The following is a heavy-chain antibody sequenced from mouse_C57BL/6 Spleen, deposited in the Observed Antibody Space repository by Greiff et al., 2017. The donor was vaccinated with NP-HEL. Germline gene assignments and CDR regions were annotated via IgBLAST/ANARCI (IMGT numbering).Heavy chain of an antibody. V-gene: IGHV1-15*01. CDR3: TRRDWSDYCDY. D-gene: IGHD3-3*01. CDR2: IDPETGGT. Sequence: QVQLQQSGAELVRPGASVTLSCKASGYTFTDYEMHWVKQTPVHGLEWIGAIDPETGGTAYNQKFKGKAILTADKSSSTAYMELRSLTSEDSAVYYCTRRDWSDYCDYWGQGTTLTVSS. CDR1: GYTFTDYE. J-gene: IGHJ2*01.